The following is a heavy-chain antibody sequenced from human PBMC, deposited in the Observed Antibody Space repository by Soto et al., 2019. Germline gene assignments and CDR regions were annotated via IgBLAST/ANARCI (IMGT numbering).Heavy chain of an antibody. J-gene: IGHJ4*02. CDR3: ARYRKQPLQYYFDY. CDR1: GFTFSNYA. D-gene: IGHD5-12*01. Sequence: EVQLLESGGGLAQPGGSLRLSCTASGFTFSNYAMSWVRQSPGKGLEWVSGISGNGGSTYYADSVKGRLTISRDNSKNTLYLQMNSLRAEDTAVYYCARYRKQPLQYYFDYWGQGALVTVSS. V-gene: IGHV3-23*01. CDR2: ISGNGGST.